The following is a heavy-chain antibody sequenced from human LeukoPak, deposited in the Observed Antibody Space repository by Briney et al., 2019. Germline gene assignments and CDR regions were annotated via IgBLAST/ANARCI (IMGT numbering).Heavy chain of an antibody. CDR2: IIFSGGRT. D-gene: IGHD5-18*01. CDR3: AKQEIQLWFMDV. V-gene: IGHV3-23*01. CDR1: GFTFSSYA. J-gene: IGHJ6*03. Sequence: GGSLRLSCAASGFTFSSYAMSWVRQAPGKGLEWVSGIIFSGGRTYYADSVKGRFTISRDNSKNTLYLQMNSLRAEDTAVYYCAKQEIQLWFMDVWGKGTTVTVSS.